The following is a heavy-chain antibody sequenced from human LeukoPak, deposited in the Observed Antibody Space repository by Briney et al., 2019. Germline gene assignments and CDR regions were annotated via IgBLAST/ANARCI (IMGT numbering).Heavy chain of an antibody. CDR3: ARDGFTGPRTAYLDH. CDR1: GFTFSRYA. CDR2: LGADGSGT. D-gene: IGHD2-8*02. Sequence: GGSLRLSCAASGFTFSRYAMDWVRQAPGKGLVWVSLLGADGSGTNYADSVKGRFTISRDNAKNTVYLQMSSLRAEDTAVYYCARDGFTGPRTAYLDHWGQGTLVTVSS. V-gene: IGHV3-74*01. J-gene: IGHJ4*01.